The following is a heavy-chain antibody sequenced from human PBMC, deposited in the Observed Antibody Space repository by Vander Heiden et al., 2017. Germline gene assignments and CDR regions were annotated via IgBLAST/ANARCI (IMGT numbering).Heavy chain of an antibody. CDR3: ARDLDFWSGYYTGINY. Sequence: EVQLVESGGGLVKPGGSLRLPCAASGFTFSSYSMNWVRQAPGKGREWVSSISSSSSYIYYADSVKGRFTISRDNAKNSLYLQMNSLRAEDTAVYYCARDLDFWSGYYTGINYWGQGTLVTVSS. V-gene: IGHV3-21*01. CDR1: GFTFSSYS. D-gene: IGHD3-3*01. CDR2: ISSSSSYI. J-gene: IGHJ4*02.